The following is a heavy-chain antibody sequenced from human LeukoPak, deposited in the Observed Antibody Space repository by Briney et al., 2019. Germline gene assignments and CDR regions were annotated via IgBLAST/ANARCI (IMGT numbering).Heavy chain of an antibody. CDR2: IYSGGRT. Sequence: GGSLRLSCAASGFTVSSNYMSWVRQAPGKGLEWVSVIYSGGRTYYTDSVKGRFTISRDNSKNALYLQMKSLRAEDTAVYYCAINFRSAYYFFDFWGQGILVTVS. D-gene: IGHD3-3*01. CDR3: AINFRSAYYFFDF. J-gene: IGHJ4*02. V-gene: IGHV3-53*01. CDR1: GFTVSSNY.